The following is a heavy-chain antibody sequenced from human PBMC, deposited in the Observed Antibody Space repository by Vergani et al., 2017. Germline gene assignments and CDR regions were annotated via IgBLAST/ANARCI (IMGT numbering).Heavy chain of an antibody. V-gene: IGHV3-30*18. Sequence: VQLVESGGVVVQPGGSLRLSCAASGFTFDDYTMHWVRQAPGKGLEWVAVISYDGSNKYYADSVKGRFTISRDNSKNTLYLQMNSLRAEDTAVYYCAKDHYYDSSGYPYYGMDVWGQGTTVTVSS. D-gene: IGHD3-22*01. J-gene: IGHJ6*02. CDR2: ISYDGSNK. CDR3: AKDHYYDSSGYPYYGMDV. CDR1: GFTFDDYT.